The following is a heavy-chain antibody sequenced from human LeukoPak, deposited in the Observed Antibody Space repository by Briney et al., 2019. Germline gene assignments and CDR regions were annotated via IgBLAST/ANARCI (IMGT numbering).Heavy chain of an antibody. J-gene: IGHJ6*03. CDR3: ARDYTHYMDV. D-gene: IGHD4-11*01. CDR2: INPGGSSI. CDR1: GFTFSSYW. V-gene: IGHV3-74*01. Sequence: GGSLRLSCAASGFTFSSYWMHWVRQVPGKGLVWVARINPGGSSITYADSVKGRFTISRDNAKNSLYLQMNSLRAEDTAVYYCARDYTHYMDVWGKGTTVTVSS.